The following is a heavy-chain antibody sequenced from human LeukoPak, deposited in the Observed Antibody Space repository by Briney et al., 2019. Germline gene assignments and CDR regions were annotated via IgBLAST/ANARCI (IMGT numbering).Heavy chain of an antibody. CDR1: GFAFNEYN. V-gene: IGHV3-30*04. D-gene: IGHD5-18*01. J-gene: IGHJ4*02. CDR2: IFYDGSSK. Sequence: GGSLRLSCAASGFAFNEYNMHWVRQAPGKGLEWVTFIFYDGSSKKEADSVKGRFSISRDNSKNTVYLQMNSLRPEDTAVYYCARDFSARYTIDYWSQGTLVTVSS. CDR3: ARDFSARYTIDY.